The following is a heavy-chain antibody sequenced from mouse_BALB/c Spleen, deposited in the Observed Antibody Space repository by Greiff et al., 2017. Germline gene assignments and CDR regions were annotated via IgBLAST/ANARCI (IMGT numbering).Heavy chain of an antibody. D-gene: IGHD1-1*01. CDR2: IWGDGST. CDR1: GFSLTGYG. J-gene: IGHJ4*01. Sequence: VKLVESGPGLVAPSQSLSITCTVSGFSLTGYGVNWVRQPPGKGLEWLGMIWGDGSTDYNSALKSRLSISKDNSKSQVFLKMNSLQTDDTARYYCARANYYGSSYRAMDYWGQGTSVTVSS. V-gene: IGHV2-6-7*01. CDR3: ARANYYGSSYRAMDY.